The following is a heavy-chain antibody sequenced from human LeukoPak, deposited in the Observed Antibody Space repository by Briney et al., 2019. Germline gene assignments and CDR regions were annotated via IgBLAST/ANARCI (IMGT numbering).Heavy chain of an antibody. J-gene: IGHJ4*02. V-gene: IGHV1-46*01. Sequence: KFQGRVTMTRDTSTSTVYMELSSLRSEDTAVYYCARAGPYYDSSGYPLFDNYWGQGTLVTVSS. D-gene: IGHD3-22*01. CDR3: ARAGPYYDSSGYPLFDNY.